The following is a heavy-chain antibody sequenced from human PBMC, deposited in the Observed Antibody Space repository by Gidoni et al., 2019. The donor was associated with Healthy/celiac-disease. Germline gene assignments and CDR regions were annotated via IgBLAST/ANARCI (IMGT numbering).Heavy chain of an antibody. CDR1: GFPFSSYW. J-gene: IGHJ6*02. Sequence: EVQLVVSGGGLVQPGGSLRLSCSASGFPFSSYWMSWVRQAPGKGLEWVANIKQDGSEKYYVDSVKGRFTISRDNAKNSLYLQMNSLRAEDTAVYYCGVPAAINYYYYGMDVWGQGTTVTVSS. D-gene: IGHD2-2*01. V-gene: IGHV3-7*03. CDR3: GVPAAINYYYYGMDV. CDR2: IKQDGSEK.